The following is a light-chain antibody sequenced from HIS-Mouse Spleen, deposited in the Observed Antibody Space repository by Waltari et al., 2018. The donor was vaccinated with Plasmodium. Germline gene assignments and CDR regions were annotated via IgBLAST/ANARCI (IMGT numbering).Light chain of an antibody. CDR3: SSYAGSNNLV. CDR1: SSDVGGYNY. CDR2: EVS. Sequence: QSALTQPPSASGSPGQSVTISCPGTSSDVGGYNYVSWYHQHPGTAPKLMIYEVSKRPSGVPDRFSGSKSGNTASLTVSGLQAEDEADYYCSSYAGSNNLVFGGGTKLTVL. V-gene: IGLV2-8*01. J-gene: IGLJ2*01.